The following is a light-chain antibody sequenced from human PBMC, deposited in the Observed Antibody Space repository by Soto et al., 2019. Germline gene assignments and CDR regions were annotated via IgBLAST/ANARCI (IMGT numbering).Light chain of an antibody. CDR1: SSDVGGYNY. CDR3: CSYAGSNNYV. CDR2: DVS. Sequence: QSALTQPRSVSGSPGQSVTISCTGTSSDVGGYNYVSWYQQHPGKAPKLMIYDVSKRPSGVPDRFSGSKSGNTASLTISGLQAEDEADYYCCSYAGSNNYVFGTGTKPPS. V-gene: IGLV2-11*01. J-gene: IGLJ1*01.